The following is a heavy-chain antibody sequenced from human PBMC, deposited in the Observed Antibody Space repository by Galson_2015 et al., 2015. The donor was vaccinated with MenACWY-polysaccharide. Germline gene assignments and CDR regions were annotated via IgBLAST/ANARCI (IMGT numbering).Heavy chain of an antibody. V-gene: IGHV3-48*02. J-gene: IGHJ4*02. D-gene: IGHD3-16*01. CDR3: AIGDHVSQVRRSY. Sequence: SLRLSCAASGFSIHTYTVIWVRQVPGKGLEWLSYINSGSTTIHYADSVKGRFTVSRDNVKNSVYLQMSSLRDGDTALYYCAIGDHVSQVRRSYWGQGTLVSVSS. CDR1: GFSIHTYT. CDR2: INSGSTTI.